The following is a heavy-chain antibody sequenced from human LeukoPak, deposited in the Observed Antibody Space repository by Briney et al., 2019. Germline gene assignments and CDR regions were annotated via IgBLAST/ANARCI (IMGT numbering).Heavy chain of an antibody. CDR2: IYYSGST. V-gene: IGHV4-39*07. J-gene: IGHJ3*02. CDR1: GGSISSSSYY. D-gene: IGHD2-2*01. Sequence: PSETLSLTCTVSGGSISSSSYYWGWIRQPPGKGLEWIGSIYYSGSTYYNPSLKSRVTISVDTSKNQFSLKLSSVTAADTAVYYCASGRFTSHAFDIWGQGTMVTVSS. CDR3: ASGRFTSHAFDI.